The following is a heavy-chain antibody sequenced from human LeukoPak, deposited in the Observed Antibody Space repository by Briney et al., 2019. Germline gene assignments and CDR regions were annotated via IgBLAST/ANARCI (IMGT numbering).Heavy chain of an antibody. CDR2: IYYSGST. J-gene: IGHJ5*02. V-gene: IGHV4-59*01. D-gene: IGHD6-13*01. CDR3: ARGSIAAAEGSHWFDP. CDR1: GGSISSYY. Sequence: SETLSLTCTVSGGSISSYYWSWIRQPPGKGLEWIGYIYYSGSTNYNPSLKSRVTISVDTSKNQFSLKLSSVTAADTAVYYCARGSIAAAEGSHWFDPWGQGTLVTVSS.